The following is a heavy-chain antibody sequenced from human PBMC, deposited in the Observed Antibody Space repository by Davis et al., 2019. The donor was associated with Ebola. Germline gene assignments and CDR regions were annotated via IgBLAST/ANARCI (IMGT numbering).Heavy chain of an antibody. D-gene: IGHD3-10*01. V-gene: IGHV1-3*01. Sequence: ASVKVSCKASGYTFTSYAMHWVRQAPGQRLEWMGWINAGNGNTKYSQKFQGRVTMTRDTSTSTVYMELSSLRSEDTAVYYCARSITMVQVYGWFDPWGQGTLVTVSS. J-gene: IGHJ5*02. CDR1: GYTFTSYA. CDR3: ARSITMVQVYGWFDP. CDR2: INAGNGNT.